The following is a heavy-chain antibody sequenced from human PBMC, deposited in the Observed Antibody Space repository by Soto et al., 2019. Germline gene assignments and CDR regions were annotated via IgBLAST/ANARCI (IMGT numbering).Heavy chain of an antibody. D-gene: IGHD3-16*02. J-gene: IGHJ3*02. Sequence: PGGSLRLSCAASGFTFSSYGMHWVRQAPGKGLEWVAGIGDDGSNKYYADSVKVRFTISRDNSKNTLYLKMNRLVAEDTAVYYCARDNSYDDVWGSYRRLGAFYXWGQGATVT. CDR2: IGDDGSNK. V-gene: IGHV3-33*01. CDR3: ARDNSYDDVWGSYRRLGAFYX. CDR1: GFTFSSYG.